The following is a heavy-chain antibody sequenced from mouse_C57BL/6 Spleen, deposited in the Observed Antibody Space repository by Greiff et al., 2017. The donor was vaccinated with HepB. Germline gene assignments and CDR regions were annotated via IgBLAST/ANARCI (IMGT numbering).Heavy chain of an antibody. CDR1: GFTFSDYY. CDR3: ARCDYYAMDY. Sequence: EVNLVESAGGLVQPGRSMKLSCTASGFTFSDYYMAWVRQVPEKGLEWVANINYDGSSTYYLDSLKSRFIISRDNAKNILYLQMSSLKSEDTATYYCARCDYYAMDYWGQGTSVTVSS. V-gene: IGHV5-16*01. J-gene: IGHJ4*01. CDR2: INYDGSST.